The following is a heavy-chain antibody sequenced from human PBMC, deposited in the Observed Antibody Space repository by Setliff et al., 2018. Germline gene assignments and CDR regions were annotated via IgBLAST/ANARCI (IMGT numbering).Heavy chain of an antibody. J-gene: IGHJ5*01. Sequence: SETLSLTCAASGGSFTYYYWTWIRQPPGKGLEWIGEINHLGTTNYNPSLKNRVSMSIDTAKNQFSQKVPSVTAADTATYYCARGRNVAARLLDSWGQGTLVTVSS. D-gene: IGHD6-6*01. CDR3: ARGRNVAARLLDS. V-gene: IGHV4-34*01. CDR2: INHLGTT. CDR1: GGSFTYYY.